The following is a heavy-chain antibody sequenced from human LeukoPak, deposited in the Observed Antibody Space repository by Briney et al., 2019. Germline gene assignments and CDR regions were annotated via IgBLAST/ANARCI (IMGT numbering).Heavy chain of an antibody. D-gene: IGHD3-22*01. V-gene: IGHV1-2*02. CDR1: GYTFTGYY. CDR3: ARDPHYYDSSGYSFDI. CDR2: INPNSGGT. J-gene: IGHJ3*02. Sequence: GASVKVSCKASGYTFTGYYMHWVRQAPGQGLEWMGWINPNSGGTNYAQKFQGRVTMTRDTSISTAYMELSRLRSDDTAVYYCARDPHYYDSSGYSFDIWGQGTMVTVSS.